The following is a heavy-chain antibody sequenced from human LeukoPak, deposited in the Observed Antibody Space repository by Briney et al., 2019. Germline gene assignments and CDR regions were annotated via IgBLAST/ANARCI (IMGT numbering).Heavy chain of an antibody. V-gene: IGHV3-30*03. J-gene: IGHJ3*02. CDR2: ISYDGSNK. Sequence: PGRSLRLSCAASGFTFSSYGMHWVRQAPGKGLEWVAVISYDGSNKYYADSVKGRFTISRDNSKNTLYLQMNSLRAEDTAVYYCARDHYRDAFDIWGQGTMVTVSS. CDR3: ARDHYRDAFDI. CDR1: GFTFSSYG. D-gene: IGHD3-10*01.